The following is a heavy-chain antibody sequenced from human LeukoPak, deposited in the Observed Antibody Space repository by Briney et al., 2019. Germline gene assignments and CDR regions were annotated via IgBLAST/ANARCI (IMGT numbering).Heavy chain of an antibody. V-gene: IGHV3-73*01. CDR3: TRINPGTGSYYDALDI. D-gene: IGHD1-26*01. J-gene: IGHJ3*02. CDR1: GFTFSGSA. CDR2: IRSKANSYAT. Sequence: GGSLRLSCAASGFTFSGSAMQWVRQASGKGLEWVGRIRSKANSYATAYAASVKGRFTISRDDSRNTAYLQMNSLKTEDTAVYYCTRINPGTGSYYDALDIWGQGTMVTVSS.